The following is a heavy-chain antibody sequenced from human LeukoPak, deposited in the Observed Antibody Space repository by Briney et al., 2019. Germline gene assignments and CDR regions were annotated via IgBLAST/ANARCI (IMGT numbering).Heavy chain of an antibody. V-gene: IGHV4-39*01. CDR1: GGSISSGSYY. J-gene: IGHJ5*02. D-gene: IGHD6-19*01. Sequence: PSETLSLTCTVSGGSISSGSYYWGWIRQPPGKGLEWIGNIYYSGSTYYSGSTYYNPSLKSRVTISVDTSKNQFSLKLSSVTAADTAVYYCARHGYSSGWSSVRGFDPWGQGTLVTVSS. CDR3: ARHGYSSGWSSVRGFDP. CDR2: IYYSGSTYYSGST.